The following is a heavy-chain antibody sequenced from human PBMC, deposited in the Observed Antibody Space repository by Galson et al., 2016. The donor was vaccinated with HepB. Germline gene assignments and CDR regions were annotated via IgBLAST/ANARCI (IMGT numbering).Heavy chain of an antibody. CDR3: ATAGPRCCTGGTCVPDY. CDR1: GSTLTELS. CDR2: LEPEDGET. V-gene: IGHV1-24*01. D-gene: IGHD2-8*02. J-gene: IGHJ4*02. Sequence: SVKVSCKVPGSTLTELSIHWVRQAPAQGLEWMGGLEPEDGETIYAQRFQGRLTVTEDTSTDTAYMELNSLRTEDTAVYYCATAGPRCCTGGTCVPDYWGQGTLVTVSS.